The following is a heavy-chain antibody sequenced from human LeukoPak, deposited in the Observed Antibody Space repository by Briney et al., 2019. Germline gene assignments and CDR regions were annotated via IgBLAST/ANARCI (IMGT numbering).Heavy chain of an antibody. CDR3: ARGPGSSGWSDY. CDR1: GYTFTSYD. V-gene: IGHV1-8*01. D-gene: IGHD6-19*01. CDR2: MHPNSGNT. Sequence: ASVKVSCKASGYTFTSYDLNWVRQATGQGLEWMGWMHPNSGNTGYAQKFQGRVTMTRNTSISTAYMELSSLRSEDTAVYYCARGPGSSGWSDYWGQGTLVTVSS. J-gene: IGHJ4*02.